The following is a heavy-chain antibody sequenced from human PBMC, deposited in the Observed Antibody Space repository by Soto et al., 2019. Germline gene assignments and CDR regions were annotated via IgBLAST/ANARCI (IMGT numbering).Heavy chain of an antibody. CDR1: GFTFSSYG. CDR2: ISYDGSNK. D-gene: IGHD4-17*01. CDR3: AKGDTTVTTLNY. Sequence: GGSLRLSCAASGFTFSSYGMHWVRQAPGKGLEWVAVISYDGSNKYYADSVKGRFTISRDNSKNTLYLQMNSLRAEDTAVYYCAKGDTTVTTLNYWGQGTLVTVSS. J-gene: IGHJ4*02. V-gene: IGHV3-30*18.